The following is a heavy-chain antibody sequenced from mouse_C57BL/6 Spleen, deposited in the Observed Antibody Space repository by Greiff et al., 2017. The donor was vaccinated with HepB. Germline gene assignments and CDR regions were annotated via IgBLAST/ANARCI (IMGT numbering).Heavy chain of an antibody. J-gene: IGHJ1*01. CDR3: AKVDDGSIYGYCAV. V-gene: IGHV1-85*01. CDR2: IYPRDGST. Sequence: VKLQQSGPELVQPGASVKLSCKASGYTFTSYDINWVKQRPGQGLEWIGWIYPRDGSTKYNEKFKGKATLTVDTSSSTAYMEIHSLTSEDSAIYFCAKVDDGSIYGYCAVWGPGTPVTVSS. CDR1: GYTFTSYD. D-gene: IGHD1-1*01.